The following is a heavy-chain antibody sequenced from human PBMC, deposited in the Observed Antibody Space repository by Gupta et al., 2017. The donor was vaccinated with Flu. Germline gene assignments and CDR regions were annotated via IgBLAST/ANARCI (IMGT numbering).Heavy chain of an antibody. D-gene: IGHD2-2*01. CDR2: INHSGST. CDR3: ALSSTSCQTQTSLAFCRYYYYMDV. Sequence: PPGKGLEWIGEINHSGSTNYNPSLKSRVTISVDTSKNQFSLKLSSVTAADTAVSYCALSSTSCQTQTSLAFCRYYYYMDVWGKGTTVTVSS. J-gene: IGHJ6*03. V-gene: IGHV4-34*01.